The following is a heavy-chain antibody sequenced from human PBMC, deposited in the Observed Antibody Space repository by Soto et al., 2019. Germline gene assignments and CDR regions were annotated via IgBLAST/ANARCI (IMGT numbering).Heavy chain of an antibody. D-gene: IGHD4-17*01. Sequence: QVQLAESGGGVVQPGNSLTLSCVASGDSLSNFGMHWVRQAPGKGLEWVASIWHDGRYEFHADSVKGRFVISRDNSKNSLYLQMTSPRVENRAIYYCLTEGGVHYDSTWGDFWGQGTLVTVSS. V-gene: IGHV3-33*01. J-gene: IGHJ4*02. CDR3: LTEGGVHYDSTWGDF. CDR1: GDSLSNFG. CDR2: IWHDGRYE.